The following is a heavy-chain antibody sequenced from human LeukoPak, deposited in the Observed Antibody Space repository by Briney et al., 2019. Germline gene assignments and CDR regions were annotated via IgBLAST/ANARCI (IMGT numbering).Heavy chain of an antibody. CDR3: ATGRYNWSGLGAFDI. V-gene: IGHV1-2*02. CDR2: INPNSGGT. Sequence: GASVKVSCKASGYTFTGYYMHWVRQAPGQGLEWMGWINPNSGGTNYAQKFQGRVTMTRDTSISTAYMELSRLRSDDTAVYYCATGRYNWSGLGAFDIWGQGTMITVSS. CDR1: GYTFTGYY. J-gene: IGHJ3*02. D-gene: IGHD1-1*01.